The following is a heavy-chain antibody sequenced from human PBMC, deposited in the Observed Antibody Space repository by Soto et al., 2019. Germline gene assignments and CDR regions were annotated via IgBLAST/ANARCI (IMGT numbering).Heavy chain of an antibody. Sequence: QVQLVQSGAEVKKPGASVKVSCKASGYIFTNYGITWARQAPGQGLEWMGWISVYNGDTNYAQNLQGRVTMTTDTSTSTVYMDLRSLRSDDTAVEYCARGDWYFDLWGRGTLVTVSS. CDR1: GYIFTNYG. CDR3: ARGDWYFDL. V-gene: IGHV1-18*01. J-gene: IGHJ2*01. CDR2: ISVYNGDT.